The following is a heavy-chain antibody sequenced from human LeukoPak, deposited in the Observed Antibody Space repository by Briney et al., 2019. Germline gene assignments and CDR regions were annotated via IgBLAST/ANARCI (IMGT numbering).Heavy chain of an antibody. Sequence: PGGSLRLSCAASGFTFSSYWMGWGRQAPGRGLEWVANIKPDGSDKYSVDSVTGRFTISRENATNSLYLKINSLRAQDTAVYYCARQDIVVVNWGQGTLVTVSS. CDR2: IKPDGSDK. V-gene: IGHV3-7*01. D-gene: IGHD2-21*01. CDR1: GFTFSSYW. J-gene: IGHJ4*02. CDR3: ARQDIVVVN.